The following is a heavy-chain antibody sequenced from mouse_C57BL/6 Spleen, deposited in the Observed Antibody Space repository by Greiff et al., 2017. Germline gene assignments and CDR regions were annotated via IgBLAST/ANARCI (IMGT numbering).Heavy chain of an antibody. CDR1: GYTFTDYN. CDR3: ARGWGYSAWFAY. CDR2: INPNNGGT. D-gene: IGHD3-1*01. V-gene: IGHV1-22*01. Sequence: EVQLQQSGPELVKPGASVKMSCKASGYTFTDYNMHWVKQSHGKSLEWIGYINPNNGGTSYNQKFKGKATLTVNKSSSTAYMELRSLTSEDSAVYYCARGWGYSAWFAYWGQGTLVTVSA. J-gene: IGHJ3*01.